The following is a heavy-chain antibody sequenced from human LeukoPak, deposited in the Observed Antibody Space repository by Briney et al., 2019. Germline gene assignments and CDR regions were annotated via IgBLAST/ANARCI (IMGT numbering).Heavy chain of an antibody. V-gene: IGHV3-7*01. CDR3: ARDCPSIAARPTDWYFDL. CDR1: GFTFSSYW. Sequence: GGSLRLSCAASGFTFSSYWMSWVRQAPGKGLDWVANIKQDGSEKYYVASVKGRFTISRDNAKNSLYLQMNSLRAEDTAVYYCARDCPSIAARPTDWYFDLWGRGTLVTVSS. J-gene: IGHJ2*01. D-gene: IGHD6-6*01. CDR2: IKQDGSEK.